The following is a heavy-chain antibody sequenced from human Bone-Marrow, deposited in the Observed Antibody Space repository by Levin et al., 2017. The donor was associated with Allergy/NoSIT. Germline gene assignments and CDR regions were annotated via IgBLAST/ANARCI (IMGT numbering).Heavy chain of an antibody. D-gene: IGHD5-12*01. V-gene: IGHV1-2*02. Sequence: ASVKVSCRTSGYTFTDFYMHWVRQDPGQGLEWMGYIDPASGTATYSQKFQARATMTRDTSIGTVYMELSGLTSDDTAVYFCARVIDGHYSCLVAFRGQGTLVA. CDR2: IDPASGTA. CDR1: GYTFTDFY. CDR3: ARVIDGHYSCLVAF. J-gene: IGHJ1*01.